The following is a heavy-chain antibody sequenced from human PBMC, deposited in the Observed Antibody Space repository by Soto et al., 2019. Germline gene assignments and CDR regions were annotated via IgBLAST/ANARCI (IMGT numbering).Heavy chain of an antibody. CDR1: DGSISSSSYY. J-gene: IGHJ4*02. Sequence: SQTLSLTCTVSDGSISSSSYYWGWIRQPPGKGLEWDGSIYYSGSTYYNPSLKNRVTISVDTSKNQFSLKLSSVTAADTAVYYCARQGGGFVVVTAMFDYWGQGTLVTVSS. CDR2: IYYSGST. D-gene: IGHD2-21*02. CDR3: ARQGGGFVVVTAMFDY. V-gene: IGHV4-39*01.